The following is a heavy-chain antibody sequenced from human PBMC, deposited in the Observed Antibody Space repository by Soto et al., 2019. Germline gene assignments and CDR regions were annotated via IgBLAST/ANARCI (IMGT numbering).Heavy chain of an antibody. V-gene: IGHV1-69*13. J-gene: IGHJ5*02. CDR1: GGTFSSYA. CDR3: ASNKVRLWFDP. Sequence: EASVKVSCKASGGTFSSYAISWVRQAPGQGLEWMGGIIPIFGTANYAQKFQGRVTITADESTSTAYMELSSLRSEDTAVYYCASNKVRLWFDPWGQGTLVTVSS. CDR2: IIPIFGTA.